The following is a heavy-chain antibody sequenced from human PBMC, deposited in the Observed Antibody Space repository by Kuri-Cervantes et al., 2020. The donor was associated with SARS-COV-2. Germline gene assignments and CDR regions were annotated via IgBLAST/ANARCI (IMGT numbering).Heavy chain of an antibody. CDR1: GGSISSGGYY. CDR2: IYYSGST. D-gene: IGHD2-15*01. V-gene: IGHV4-61*08. J-gene: IGHJ4*02. Sequence: SETLSLTCTVSGGSISSGGYYWSWIRQHPGKGLEWIGYIYYSGSTNYNPSLKSRVTISVDTSKNQFSLKLSSVTAADTAVYYCAGGRINLGYCSGGSCMYFDYWGQGTLVTVSS. CDR3: AGGRINLGYCSGGSCMYFDY.